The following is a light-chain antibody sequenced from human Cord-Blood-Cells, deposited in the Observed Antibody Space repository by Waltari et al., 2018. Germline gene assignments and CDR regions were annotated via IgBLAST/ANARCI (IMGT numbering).Light chain of an antibody. CDR1: ALPTQY. Sequence: SYELTQPPSVSVSPGQTARTTCPGDALPTQYAYWYQQKPGQAPVLVIYKDSERPSGIPERFSGSSSGTTVTLTISGVQAEDEADYYCQSADSSGTYYVFGTGTKVTVL. J-gene: IGLJ1*01. CDR2: KDS. V-gene: IGLV3-25*03. CDR3: QSADSSGTYYV.